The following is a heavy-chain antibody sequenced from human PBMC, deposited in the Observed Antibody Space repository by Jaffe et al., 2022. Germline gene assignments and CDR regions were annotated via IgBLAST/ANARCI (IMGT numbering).Heavy chain of an antibody. Sequence: QMQLVQSGPEVKKPGTSVKVSCKASGFTFTSSAVQWVRQARGQRLEWIGWIVVGSGNTNYAQKFQERVTITRDMSTSTAYMELSSLRSEDTAVYYCAADNVRGYCSGGSCPDARDYYYYMDVWGKGTTVTVSS. CDR2: IVVGSGNT. V-gene: IGHV1-58*01. CDR3: AADNVRGYCSGGSCPDARDYYYYMDV. D-gene: IGHD2-15*01. CDR1: GFTFTSSA. J-gene: IGHJ6*03.